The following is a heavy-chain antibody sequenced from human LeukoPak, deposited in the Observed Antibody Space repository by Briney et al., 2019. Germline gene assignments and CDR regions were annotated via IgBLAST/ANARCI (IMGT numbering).Heavy chain of an antibody. V-gene: IGHV3-30*03. J-gene: IGHJ4*02. D-gene: IGHD6-19*01. Sequence: GGSLRLSCAASGFTFSSYGMHWVRLAPGKGLEWVTVISYDGSNKYYADSVKGRFTISRDNSKNTLYLQMNNLRAEDTAVYYCARDPDGWYYFDYWGQGTLVTVSS. CDR3: ARDPDGWYYFDY. CDR1: GFTFSSYG. CDR2: ISYDGSNK.